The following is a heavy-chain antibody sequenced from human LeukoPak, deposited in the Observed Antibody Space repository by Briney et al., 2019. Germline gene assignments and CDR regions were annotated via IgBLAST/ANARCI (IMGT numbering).Heavy chain of an antibody. CDR2: IHPHGIF. V-gene: IGHV4-34*01. J-gene: IGHJ5*02. CDR3: ARGRDRSKAGDL. CDR1: GGSCDDYY. Sequence: NPSETLSLTCAVHGGSCDDYYCSWIRQPPGKGLEWIGEIHPHGIFYYNSSLTSQVTISIDTSKSQFSLRLTSVTAADTAFYYCARGRDRSKAGDLWGQGSLVIVSS. D-gene: IGHD5-24*01.